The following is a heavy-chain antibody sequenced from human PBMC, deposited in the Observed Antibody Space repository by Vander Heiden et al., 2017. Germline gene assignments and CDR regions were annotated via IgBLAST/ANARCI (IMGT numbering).Heavy chain of an antibody. D-gene: IGHD1-26*01. CDR2: ISWNGGRI. V-gene: IGHV3-9*01. CDR1: GFIFDDYA. CDR3: AKDKVYCESGRLDY. J-gene: IGHJ4*02. Sequence: EVQLVESGGGLVQPGRSLRLSCAASGFIFDDYAMHWVRQAPGKGLEWVSGISWNGGRIGYADPVKGRFTISRDNAKNALYRQMNSMSAEETALYYYAKDKVYCESGRLDYWGQGTLVTVSS.